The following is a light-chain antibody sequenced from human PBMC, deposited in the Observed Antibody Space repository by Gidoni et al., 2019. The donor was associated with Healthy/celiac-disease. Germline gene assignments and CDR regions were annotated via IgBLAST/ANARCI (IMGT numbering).Light chain of an antibody. V-gene: IGKV4-1*01. CDR3: QQYYSTPLT. CDR2: WAS. J-gene: IGKJ5*01. Sequence: DIVMTQSPDSPAWSMGERATIHCKSSQSVLYSSNNNNYLAWYQQKPGQPPKLLIYWASTRDSGVPDRFSGSGSGTDFTLTISSLQAEDVAVYYCQQYYSTPLTFGQGTRLEIK. CDR1: QSVLYSSNNNNY.